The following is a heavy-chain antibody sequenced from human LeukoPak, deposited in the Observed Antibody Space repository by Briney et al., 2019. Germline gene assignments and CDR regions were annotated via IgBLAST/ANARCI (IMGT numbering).Heavy chain of an antibody. CDR2: ISGNGGST. V-gene: IGHV3-23*01. CDR1: GFIFSNYA. CDR3: AKLLTSRPSGYMDV. J-gene: IGHJ6*03. Sequence: PGGSLRLSCTASGFIFSNYAMSWVLQAPGKGLEWVSGISGNGGSTSYADSVKGRFTISRDNSNNTLYVQMNSLRAGDTAVYYCAKLLTSRPSGYMDVWGKGTTVTVSS. D-gene: IGHD3-10*01.